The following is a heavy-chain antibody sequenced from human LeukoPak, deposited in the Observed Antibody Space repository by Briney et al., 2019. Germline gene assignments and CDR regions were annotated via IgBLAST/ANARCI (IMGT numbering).Heavy chain of an antibody. J-gene: IGHJ5*02. Sequence: SETLSLTCAVYGVTFSGYYWSWIRQAPGKGLEWIGEINHSGRTNYNPFLKSRVTISVDTSNNQVSLKLSSVTGADTAGYYCAKRTTRPSGRWFDPWGQGTLVTVSS. V-gene: IGHV4-34*08. D-gene: IGHD3-10*01. CDR1: GVTFSGYY. CDR3: AKRTTRPSGRWFDP. CDR2: INHSGRT.